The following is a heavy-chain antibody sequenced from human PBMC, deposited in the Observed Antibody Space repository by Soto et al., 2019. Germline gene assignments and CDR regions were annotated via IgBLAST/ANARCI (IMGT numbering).Heavy chain of an antibody. V-gene: IGHV4-31*03. D-gene: IGHD4-17*01. CDR1: GGSISSGGYY. J-gene: IGHJ4*02. CDR2: IYYSGST. CDR3: ARLADYGDPGDY. Sequence: SETLSLTCTVSGGSISSGGYYWSWIRQHPGKGLEWIGYIYYSGSTYYNPSLKSRVTISVDTSKNQSSLKLSSVTAADTAVYYCARLADYGDPGDYWGQGTLVTVSS.